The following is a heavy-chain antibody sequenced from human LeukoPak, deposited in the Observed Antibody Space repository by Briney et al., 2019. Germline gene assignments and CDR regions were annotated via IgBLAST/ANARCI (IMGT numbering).Heavy chain of an antibody. CDR3: AKEGGSPNEAFDI. CDR1: GFTFSSYA. J-gene: IGHJ3*02. Sequence: GGSLRLSCAASGFTFSSYAMHWVRQAPGKGLEWVAFIQYDGSIKHYADSAKGRFTISRDNSKNTLYLQMNNLRPEDTAVYYCAKEGGSPNEAFDIWGQGTMVTVSS. CDR2: IQYDGSIK. D-gene: IGHD2-15*01. V-gene: IGHV3-30*02.